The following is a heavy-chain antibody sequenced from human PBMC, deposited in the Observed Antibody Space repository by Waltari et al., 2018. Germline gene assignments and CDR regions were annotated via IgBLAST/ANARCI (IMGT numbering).Heavy chain of an antibody. CDR3: ARDQRTAASGMPPYFDY. V-gene: IGHV3-21*02. J-gene: IGHJ4*02. CDR1: GFTFSSFT. D-gene: IGHD6-13*01. CDR2: ISRSGSDI. Sequence: EVQLVESGGGLVKRGGSLRLSCAASGFTFSSFTMDWVRQAPGKAQAWVLSISRSGSDIFYADSVKGGLTIYRDNAKNSLSLQMDSLEVEDAAIYYCARDQRTAASGMPPYFDYWGQGMLVIVSS.